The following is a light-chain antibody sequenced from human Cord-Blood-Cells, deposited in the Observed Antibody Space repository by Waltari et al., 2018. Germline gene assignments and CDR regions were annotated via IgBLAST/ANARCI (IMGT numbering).Light chain of an antibody. Sequence: QAVVTQEPSLTVSPGGTVTLTWCSSTGAVTSGHYPYWFQQKPGHAPRTLIYDTSNKHSWTPARFSGSLLGGKAALTLSGAQPEDEAEYYCLLSYSGARVFGGGTKLTVL. CDR1: TGAVTSGHY. CDR2: DTS. J-gene: IGLJ3*02. V-gene: IGLV7-46*01. CDR3: LLSYSGARV.